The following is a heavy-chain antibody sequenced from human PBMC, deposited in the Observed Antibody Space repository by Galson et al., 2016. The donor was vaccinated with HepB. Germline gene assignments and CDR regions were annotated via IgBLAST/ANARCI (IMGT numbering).Heavy chain of an antibody. D-gene: IGHD3-10*01. CDR2: ISGTGSRI. CDR3: ARDLTPRGFSYSF. CDR1: GFNFNDFS. J-gene: IGHJ1*01. V-gene: IGHV3-48*01. Sequence: SLRLSCAVSGFNFNDFSMNWIRQAPGKGLEWLSYISGTGSRILYADSVKGRFTISKDKAKRSLYLQMSSLRVEDTAVYYCARDLTPRGFSYSFWGQGTLVAVSS.